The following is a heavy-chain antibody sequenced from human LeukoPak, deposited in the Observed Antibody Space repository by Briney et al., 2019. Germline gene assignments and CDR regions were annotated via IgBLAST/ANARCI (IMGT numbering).Heavy chain of an antibody. CDR1: GFTFSSYG. CDR3: ANGVPMVRGTPLDY. V-gene: IGHV3-30*02. CDR2: IRYDGSNK. J-gene: IGHJ4*02. D-gene: IGHD3-10*01. Sequence: GGSLRLSCAASGFTFSSYGMHWVRQAPGKGLEWVAFIRYDGSNKYYADSVKGRFTISRDNSKNTLYLQMNSLRAEDTAVYYCANGVPMVRGTPLDYWGQGTLVTVSS.